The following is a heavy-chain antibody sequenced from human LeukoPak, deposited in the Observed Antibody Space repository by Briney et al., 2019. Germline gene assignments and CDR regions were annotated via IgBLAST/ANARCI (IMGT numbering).Heavy chain of an antibody. J-gene: IGHJ4*02. Sequence: GGSLRLSCAASGFTFSNYAMSWVRQAPGKGLEWVSAISGSGGSTYYADSVKGRFTISRDNSKNTLYLQMNSLRAEDTAVYYCAKDKAAAGRYFDYWGQGTLVTVSS. D-gene: IGHD6-13*01. CDR2: ISGSGGST. CDR1: GFTFSNYA. CDR3: AKDKAAAGRYFDY. V-gene: IGHV3-23*01.